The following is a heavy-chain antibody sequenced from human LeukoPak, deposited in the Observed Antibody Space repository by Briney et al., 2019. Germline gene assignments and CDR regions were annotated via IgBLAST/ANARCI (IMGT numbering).Heavy chain of an antibody. Sequence: GGSLRLSCAASGFTVSSNYMSWVRQAPGKGLEWVSVIYSGGSTYYADSVKGRFTISRDNSKNTLYLQMNSLRAEDTAVYYCARCPNSHNGWYASYYYYMDVWGKGTTVTISS. V-gene: IGHV3-66*01. J-gene: IGHJ6*03. CDR1: GFTVSSNY. CDR2: IYSGGST. CDR3: ARCPNSHNGWYASYYYYMDV. D-gene: IGHD6-19*01.